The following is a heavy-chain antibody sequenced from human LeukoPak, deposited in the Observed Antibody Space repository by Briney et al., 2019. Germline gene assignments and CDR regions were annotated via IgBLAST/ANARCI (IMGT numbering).Heavy chain of an antibody. CDR2: IYYSGST. V-gene: IGHV4-59*01. J-gene: IGHJ5*02. Sequence: SETLSLTRTVSGGSISSYYWSWIRQPPGKGLEWIGYIYYSGSTNYNPSLKSRVTISVDTSKNQFSLKLSSVTAADTAVYYCARDYPFDPWGQGTLVTVSS. CDR1: GGSISSYY. CDR3: ARDYPFDP.